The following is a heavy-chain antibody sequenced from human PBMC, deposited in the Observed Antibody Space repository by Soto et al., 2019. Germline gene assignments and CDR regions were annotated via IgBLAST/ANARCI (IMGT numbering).Heavy chain of an antibody. V-gene: IGHV4-30-2*01. CDR2: IFHTGST. CDR3: ASHYGGNSGIYYFDY. Sequence: NPSETLSLTCAVSGGSISSGGYSWSWIRQPPGKGLEWIGYIFHTGSTYYNPSLKSRVTISVDRSKNQFSLKLSSVTAADTAVYYCASHYGGNSGIYYFDYWGQGTLVTVSS. D-gene: IGHD4-17*01. CDR1: GGSISSGGYS. J-gene: IGHJ4*02.